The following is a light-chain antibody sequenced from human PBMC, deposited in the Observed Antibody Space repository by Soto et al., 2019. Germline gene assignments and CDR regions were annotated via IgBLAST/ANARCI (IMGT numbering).Light chain of an antibody. CDR3: QSYDSSLSGYV. Sequence: QSVLRQPPSVSRAPGQRVTISCTGSSSNIGAGYDVHWYQQLPGTAPKLLIYGNSNRPSGVPDRFSGSKSGTSASLAITGLQAEDEADYYCQSYDSSLSGYVFGTGTKVSVL. V-gene: IGLV1-40*01. CDR1: SSNIGAGYD. J-gene: IGLJ1*01. CDR2: GNS.